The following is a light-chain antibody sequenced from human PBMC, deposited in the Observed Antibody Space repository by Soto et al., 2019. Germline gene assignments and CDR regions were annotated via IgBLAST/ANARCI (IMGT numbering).Light chain of an antibody. CDR2: GNS. V-gene: IGLV1-40*01. J-gene: IGLJ2*01. Sequence: QPVLTQPPSVSGAPGQRVTISCTGSSSNIGAGYDVHWYQQLPGTAPKLLIYGNSNRPSGVPDRFSGSKSGTSASLAITGLHAEDEADYYCQSYDSSLSGSKVVFGGGTKLTVL. CDR1: SSNIGAGYD. CDR3: QSYDSSLSGSKVV.